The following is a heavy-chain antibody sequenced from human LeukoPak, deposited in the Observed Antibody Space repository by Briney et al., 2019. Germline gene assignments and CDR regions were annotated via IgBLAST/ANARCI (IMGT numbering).Heavy chain of an antibody. CDR3: ARRIGWSDY. CDR2: IYYSGST. D-gene: IGHD6-19*01. J-gene: IGHJ4*02. Sequence: SETLSLTCTVSGGSISSSSYYWGWIRQPPGKGLEWIGSIYYSGSTYYNPSLKSRVTISVDTSKNQFSLRLSSVTAADTAVYYCARRIGWSDYWGQGTLVTVSS. V-gene: IGHV4-39*01. CDR1: GGSISSSSYY.